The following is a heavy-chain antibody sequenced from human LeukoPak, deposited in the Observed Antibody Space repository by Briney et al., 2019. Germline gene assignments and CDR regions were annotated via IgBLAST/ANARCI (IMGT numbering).Heavy chain of an antibody. Sequence: ASVKVSCKASGYTFTGYYMHWVRQAPGQGLEWMGWINPNSGGTNYAQKFQGRVTMTRDTSISTAYMELSRLRSDDTAVYYCATRGEYSSSWYDYYYYGMDVRGQGTTVTVSS. CDR1: GYTFTGYY. V-gene: IGHV1-2*02. CDR3: ATRGEYSSSWYDYYYYGMDV. J-gene: IGHJ6*02. CDR2: INPNSGGT. D-gene: IGHD6-13*01.